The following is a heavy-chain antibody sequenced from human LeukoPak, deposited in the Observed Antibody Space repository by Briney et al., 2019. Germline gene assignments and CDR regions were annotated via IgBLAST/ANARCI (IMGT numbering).Heavy chain of an antibody. J-gene: IGHJ4*02. Sequence: SETLSLTCTVSGAPISNYDWSWIRQPAGKGLEWISQIHTSGSTNYNPPLKSRVSMSIDTPENQVSLTIRPVTAADTAVYYCARRDISSGWSFDYWGEGILVTVSS. V-gene: IGHV4-4*07. CDR1: GAPISNYD. D-gene: IGHD6-19*01. CDR3: ARRDISSGWSFDY. CDR2: IHTSGST.